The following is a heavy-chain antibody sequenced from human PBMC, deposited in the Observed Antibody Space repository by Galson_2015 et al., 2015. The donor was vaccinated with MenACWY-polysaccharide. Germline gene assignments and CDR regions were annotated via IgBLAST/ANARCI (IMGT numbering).Heavy chain of an antibody. CDR1: GYTFTTYD. Sequence: SVKVSCKASGYTFTTYDINWVRQATGQGLEWMVWMNPNSGNTGYAQKFQGRVTMTSNSAMTTAYMELSSLRSEDTAVYYCARIIARKYTFADSWGQGTLITVSS. CDR2: MNPNSGNT. D-gene: IGHD2-21*01. CDR3: ARIIARKYTFADS. V-gene: IGHV1-8*01. J-gene: IGHJ4*02.